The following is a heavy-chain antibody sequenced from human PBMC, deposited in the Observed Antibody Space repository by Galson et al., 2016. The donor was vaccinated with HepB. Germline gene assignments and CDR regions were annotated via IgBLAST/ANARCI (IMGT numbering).Heavy chain of an antibody. Sequence: SLRLSCAASGFTVSSHWMTWVRQAPGKGLEWVSVIHRGGNTNYADSVKGRFTISIDNSKDTMYLQMNSLRPEDTAIYYCARKQQLFQDRYWCFDLWGRGTLVTVSS. D-gene: IGHD6-13*01. V-gene: IGHV3-53*01. J-gene: IGHJ2*01. CDR3: ARKQQLFQDRYWCFDL. CDR1: GFTVSSHW. CDR2: IHRGGNT.